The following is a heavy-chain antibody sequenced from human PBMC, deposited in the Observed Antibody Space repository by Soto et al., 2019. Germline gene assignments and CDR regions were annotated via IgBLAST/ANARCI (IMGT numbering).Heavy chain of an antibody. D-gene: IGHD3-22*01. CDR2: IYYSGST. J-gene: IGHJ6*02. Sequence: SETLSLTCTVSGGSISSGGYYWSWIRQHPGKGLEWIGYIYYSGSTNYNPSLKSRVTISVDTSKNQFSLKLSSVTAADTAVYYCARHPSRRYYDSSGYYYPLVYGMDVWGQGTTVTVSS. V-gene: IGHV4-61*08. CDR3: ARHPSRRYYDSSGYYYPLVYGMDV. CDR1: GGSISSGGYY.